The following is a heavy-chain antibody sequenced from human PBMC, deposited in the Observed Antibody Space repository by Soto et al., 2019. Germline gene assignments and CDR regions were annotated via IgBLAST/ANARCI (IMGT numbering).Heavy chain of an antibody. CDR3: ARDNIVVVVAATPGDGMDV. V-gene: IGHV1-18*01. Sequence: ASVNVSCKASGYTFTSYGISWVRQAPGQGLEWMGWISAYNGNTNYAQKLQGRVTMTSDTSTSTAYMELRSLRSDDTAVYYCARDNIVVVVAATPGDGMDVWGQGTTVTVSS. D-gene: IGHD2-15*01. J-gene: IGHJ6*02. CDR1: GYTFTSYG. CDR2: ISAYNGNT.